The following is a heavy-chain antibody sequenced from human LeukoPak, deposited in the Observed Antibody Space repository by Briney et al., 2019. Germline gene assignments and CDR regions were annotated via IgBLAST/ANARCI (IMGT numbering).Heavy chain of an antibody. J-gene: IGHJ4*02. CDR1: GFIFTDYG. CDR3: AKDAQRGFDYSNSFQY. Sequence: GGSLRLSCAASGFIFTDYGFHWVRQAPGTGLEWVAAIWSDATNMFYANSVKGRFFIQRDDYQNTVYLEMSSLRAEDTAVYYCAKDAQRGFDYSNSFQYWGQGSLVTVSS. V-gene: IGHV3-33*06. D-gene: IGHD4-11*01. CDR2: IWSDATNM.